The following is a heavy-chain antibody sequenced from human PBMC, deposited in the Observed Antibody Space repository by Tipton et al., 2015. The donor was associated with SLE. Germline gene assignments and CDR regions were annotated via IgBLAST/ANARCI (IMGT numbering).Heavy chain of an antibody. CDR1: GFSISSAYY. J-gene: IGHJ4*02. CDR3: ARDLDGGNSGPFFDF. V-gene: IGHV4-38-2*02. CDR2: ISYSGST. D-gene: IGHD4-23*01. Sequence: TLSLTCAVSGFSISSAYYWGWIRQPPGKGLEWIRYISYSGSTSYYPSLKSRVTISLHTSKNQFSLRLSSVTAADTAVYFCARDLDGGNSGPFFDFWGQGTLGTVSS.